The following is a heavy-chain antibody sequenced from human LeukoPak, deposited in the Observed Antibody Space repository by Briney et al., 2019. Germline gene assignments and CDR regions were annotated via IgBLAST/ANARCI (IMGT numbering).Heavy chain of an antibody. V-gene: IGHV1-46*01. CDR1: GYTFTSYY. CDR3: ARSSDSSGYYYGTTEERFDY. D-gene: IGHD3-22*01. CDR2: INPSGGST. J-gene: IGHJ4*02. Sequence: ASVKVSCKASGYTFTSYYMHWVRQAPGQGLEWMGIINPSGGSTSYAQKFQGRVTITTDESTSTAYMELSSLRSEDTAVYYCARSSDSSGYYYGTTEERFDYWGQGTLVTVSS.